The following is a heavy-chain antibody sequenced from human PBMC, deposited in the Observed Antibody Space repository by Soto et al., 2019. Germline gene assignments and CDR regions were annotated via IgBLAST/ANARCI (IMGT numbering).Heavy chain of an antibody. CDR3: ARAGEAARPRYFDY. V-gene: IGHV1-69*12. J-gene: IGHJ4*02. D-gene: IGHD6-6*01. CDR2: IIPIFGTA. Sequence: QVQLVQSGAEVKKPGSSVKVSCKASGGTFSSYAISWVRQAPGQGLEWMGGIIPIFGTANYAQKFQGRVTITADEXTXXAYXEXXXXXSXXXAXYXCARAGEAARPRYFDYWGQGTLVTVSS. CDR1: GGTFSSYA.